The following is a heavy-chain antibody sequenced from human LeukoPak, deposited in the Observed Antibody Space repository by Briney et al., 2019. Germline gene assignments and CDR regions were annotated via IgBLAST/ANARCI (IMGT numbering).Heavy chain of an antibody. CDR1: GYSFSSYW. Sequence: GESLKISCKGSGYSFSSYWIAWVRQVPGKGLEWMGIIYPGDSDSRYSPAFQGQVTMSADKSISTAYLQWSSLKASDTAMYYCARQYCSGGSCYSDYWGQGTLVTVSS. D-gene: IGHD2-15*01. V-gene: IGHV5-51*01. CDR3: ARQYCSGGSCYSDY. CDR2: IYPGDSDS. J-gene: IGHJ4*02.